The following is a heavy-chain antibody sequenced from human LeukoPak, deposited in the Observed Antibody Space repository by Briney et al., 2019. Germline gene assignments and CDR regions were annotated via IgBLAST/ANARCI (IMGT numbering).Heavy chain of an antibody. J-gene: IGHJ3*02. D-gene: IGHD7-27*01. V-gene: IGHV4-4*07. CDR1: GGSISSYY. CDR3: ARSTGEELLDAFDI. Sequence: PSETLSLTCTVSGGSISSYYWSWIRQPAGKGLEWIGRIYTSGSTNYNPSLKSRVTMSVDTSKNQFSLKLSSVTAADTAVYYCARSTGEELLDAFDIWGQGTMATVSS. CDR2: IYTSGST.